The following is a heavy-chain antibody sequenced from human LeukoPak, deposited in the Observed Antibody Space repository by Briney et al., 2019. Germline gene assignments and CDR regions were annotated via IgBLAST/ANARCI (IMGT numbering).Heavy chain of an antibody. CDR2: INPSGGST. CDR3: ARRELAGSTAYFDY. CDR1: GYTFTSYY. V-gene: IGHV1-46*01. D-gene: IGHD1-26*01. J-gene: IGHJ4*02. Sequence: ASVTVSCKASGYTFTSYYIHWVRQAPGQGLEWMGIINPSGGSTNYAQDFQGRVTMTRDTSTSTVYMELSSLRSEDMAVYYCARRELAGSTAYFDYWGQGTLVTVSS.